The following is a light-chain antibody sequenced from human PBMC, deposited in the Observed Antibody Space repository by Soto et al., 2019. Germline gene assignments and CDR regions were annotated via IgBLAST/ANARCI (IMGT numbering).Light chain of an antibody. V-gene: IGKV3-11*01. Sequence: EIVLTQSPATLSLSPGERATLSCRASQSVSSYLAWYQQKPGQAPRLLIYDASIRATVIPARFSGSESGTDFNLNISSFEPEDFEVYYSQPCSNWPYTFCQGTKLQIK. CDR3: QPCSNWPYT. CDR1: QSVSSY. CDR2: DAS. J-gene: IGKJ2*01.